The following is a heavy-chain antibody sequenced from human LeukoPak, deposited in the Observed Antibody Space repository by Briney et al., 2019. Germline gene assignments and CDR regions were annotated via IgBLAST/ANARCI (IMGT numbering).Heavy chain of an antibody. Sequence: GASVKVSCKASGYTFTSYAMHWVRQAPGQRLEWMGWINAGNGNTKYSQKFQGRVTITRDTSASTAYMELSSLRSEDTAVYYCARDLWAVAGPVENSNAFDIWGQGTMVTVSS. D-gene: IGHD6-19*01. J-gene: IGHJ3*02. CDR1: GYTFTSYA. CDR2: INAGNGNT. V-gene: IGHV1-3*01. CDR3: ARDLWAVAGPVENSNAFDI.